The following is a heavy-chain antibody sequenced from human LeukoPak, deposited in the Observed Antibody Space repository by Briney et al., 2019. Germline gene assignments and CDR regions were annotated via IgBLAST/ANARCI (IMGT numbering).Heavy chain of an antibody. D-gene: IGHD3-22*01. J-gene: IGHJ4*02. CDR2: ISSSGSTI. V-gene: IGHV3-48*03. CDR3: ARDYYDSSGYYYYFDY. Sequence: GGSLRLSCAASGFTFSSYEMNWVRQAPGKGLEWVSYISSSGSTIYYVDSVKGRFTISRDNAKNSLYLQMNSLRAEDTAVYYCARDYYDSSGYYYYFDYWGQGTLVTVSS. CDR1: GFTFSSYE.